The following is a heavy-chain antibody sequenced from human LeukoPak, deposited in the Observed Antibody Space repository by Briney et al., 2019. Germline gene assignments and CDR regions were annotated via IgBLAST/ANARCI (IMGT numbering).Heavy chain of an antibody. D-gene: IGHD5-18*01. CDR2: IYHSGST. J-gene: IGHJ6*04. CDR3: ARVSVIQLFADV. CDR1: GYSISSGYY. V-gene: IGHV4-38-2*02. Sequence: SETLSLTCTVSGYSISSGYYWGWIRQPPGKGLEWIVSIYHSGSTYYNPSLKSRVTISVDTSKNQFSLKLSSVTAADTAVYYCARVSVIQLFADVWGKGTTVTVSS.